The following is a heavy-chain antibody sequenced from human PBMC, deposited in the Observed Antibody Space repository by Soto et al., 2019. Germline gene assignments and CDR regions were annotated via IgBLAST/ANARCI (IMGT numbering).Heavy chain of an antibody. CDR3: AKDPFYTVTTSGYYGMDV. J-gene: IGHJ6*02. Sequence: PGGSLRLCCAASGFTFSSDAMSWVRQAPGKGLEWGSAISGSGGSTYDADSVKGRFTISRDNSKNTLYLQMNSLRAEDTAVYYCAKDPFYTVTTSGYYGMDVWGQGTTVTVSS. CDR1: GFTFSSDA. V-gene: IGHV3-23*01. CDR2: ISGSGGST. D-gene: IGHD4-17*01.